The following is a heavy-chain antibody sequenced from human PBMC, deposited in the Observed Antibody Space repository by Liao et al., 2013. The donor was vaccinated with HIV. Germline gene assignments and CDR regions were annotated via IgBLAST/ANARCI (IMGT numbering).Heavy chain of an antibody. CDR3: ARRPTYIGSGHYGNYFDY. D-gene: IGHD3-10*01. Sequence: QVQLQQWGAGLLKPSETLSLTCAIYGGSFSGYHWSWIRQPPREGAWSGLGKVNHGGSTNSNPSLKSRVTISVDTSKNQFSLKLSSVTAADTAVYYCARRPTYIGSGHYGNYFDYWGQGTLVTVSS. V-gene: IGHV4-34*01. CDR2: VNHGGST. J-gene: IGHJ4*02. CDR1: GGSFSGYH.